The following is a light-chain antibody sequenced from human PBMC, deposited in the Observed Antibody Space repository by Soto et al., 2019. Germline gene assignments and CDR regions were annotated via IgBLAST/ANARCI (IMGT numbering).Light chain of an antibody. CDR2: GAS. Sequence: DIQMTQSPSSLSASVGDRVTITFRASQSISGYLNWYQQKPGKAPKVLISGASTLHNGVPSRFSGRGSGTDFTLTISSLQPEDVATYYCQQSLSTLLTFGGGTKVHI. CDR1: QSISGY. J-gene: IGKJ4*01. V-gene: IGKV1-39*01. CDR3: QQSLSTLLT.